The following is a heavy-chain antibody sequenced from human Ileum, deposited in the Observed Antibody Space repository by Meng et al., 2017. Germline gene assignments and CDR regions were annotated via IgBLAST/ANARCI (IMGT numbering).Heavy chain of an antibody. J-gene: IGHJ4*02. CDR1: GGSVSSGSYY. CDR2: IYYTGST. V-gene: IGHV4-61*01. D-gene: IGHD5-18*01. Sequence: VHLQESGPGLVRPSETLSLTCTVSGGSVSSGSYYWNWIRQPPGKGPEWIAYIYYTGSTNYNPSLKSRVIISADTSKNQFSLKLSSVTAADTAVYYCARAETALDYWGQGTLVTVSS. CDR3: ARAETALDY.